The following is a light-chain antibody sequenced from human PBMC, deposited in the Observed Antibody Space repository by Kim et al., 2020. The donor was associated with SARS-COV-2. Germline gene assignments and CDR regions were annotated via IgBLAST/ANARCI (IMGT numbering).Light chain of an antibody. V-gene: IGKV1-39*01. CDR3: QQSYIIPIT. J-gene: IGKJ5*01. Sequence: ASVGDRVTMTCRARQSIFTYLNWFQQKPGKAPKLLNYAASSLQSGVPSRFSGSVSGTDFTHTISSLQPEDFATYYCQQSYIIPITFGQGTRLEIK. CDR2: AAS. CDR1: QSIFTY.